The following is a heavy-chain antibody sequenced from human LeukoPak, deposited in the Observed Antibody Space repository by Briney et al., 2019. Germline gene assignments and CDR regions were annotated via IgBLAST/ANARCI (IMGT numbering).Heavy chain of an antibody. CDR3: ARDRYAKNDAFDI. D-gene: IGHD1-1*01. CDR1: GFTFSSYW. J-gene: IGHJ3*02. Sequence: PGGSLRLSCAASGFTFSSYWMSWVRQVPGKGLEWVANIKKDGSEKYYVGSVKGRFTISRDNAKNSLYLQMNSLRAEDTAVYYCARDRYAKNDAFDIWGQGTMVTVSS. CDR2: IKKDGSEK. V-gene: IGHV3-7*04.